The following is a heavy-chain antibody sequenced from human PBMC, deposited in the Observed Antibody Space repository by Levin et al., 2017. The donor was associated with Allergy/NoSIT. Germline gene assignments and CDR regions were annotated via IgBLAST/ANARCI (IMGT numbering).Heavy chain of an antibody. V-gene: IGHV3-30-3*01. Sequence: GESLKISCAASGFTFSSYAMHWVRQAPGKGLEWVAVISYDGSNKYYADSVKGRFTISRDNSKNTLYLQMNSLRAEDTAVYYCARDYRRYFDWLAPFDYWGQGTLVTVSS. CDR2: ISYDGSNK. CDR1: GFTFSSYA. CDR3: ARDYRRYFDWLAPFDY. D-gene: IGHD3-9*01. J-gene: IGHJ4*02.